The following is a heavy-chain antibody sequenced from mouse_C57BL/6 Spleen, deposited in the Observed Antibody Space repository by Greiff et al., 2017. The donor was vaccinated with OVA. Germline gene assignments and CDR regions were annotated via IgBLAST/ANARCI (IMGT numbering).Heavy chain of an antibody. J-gene: IGHJ3*01. Sequence: EVMLVESGGGLVKPGGSLKLSCAASGFTFSSYAMPWVRQTPEKRLEWVATISDGGSYTYYPDNVKGRFTISRDNAKNNLYLQMSHLKSEDTAMYYCASDAQGRGFAYWGQGTLVTVSA. V-gene: IGHV5-4*03. CDR1: GFTFSSYA. CDR3: ASDAQGRGFAY. D-gene: IGHD3-2*02. CDR2: ISDGGSYT.